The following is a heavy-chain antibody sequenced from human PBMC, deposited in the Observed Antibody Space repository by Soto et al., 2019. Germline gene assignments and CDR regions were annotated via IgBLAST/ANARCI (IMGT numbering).Heavy chain of an antibody. J-gene: IGHJ4*02. CDR1: SYSIPSSSSY. V-gene: IGHV4-39*01. D-gene: IGHD3-22*01. CDR3: MLGSGWKDFDY. CDR2: IYYTGST. Sequence: SATLSLTFTFTSYSIPSSSSYWEWIGQPPGEGLELIGSIYYTGSTYYNPSLKSRVTISVDTSKNQFSLKLRSVTAADTAVYYCMLGSGWKDFDYWGQGTLVTVSS.